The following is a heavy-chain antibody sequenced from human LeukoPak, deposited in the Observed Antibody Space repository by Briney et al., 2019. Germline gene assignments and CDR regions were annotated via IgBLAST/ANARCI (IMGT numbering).Heavy chain of an antibody. CDR2: IRSDGSDT. D-gene: IGHD2-15*01. J-gene: IGHJ4*02. Sequence: GGSLRLSCAASGFTFSDTWMHWVRQAPGEGLVWVSRIRSDGSDTRYAESVKGRFTISRDNAKNTLYLQMNGLRAEDAAVYYCARAPVTSCRGAFCYPFDYWGPGILVTVSS. CDR3: ARAPVTSCRGAFCYPFDY. CDR1: GFTFSDTW. V-gene: IGHV3-74*01.